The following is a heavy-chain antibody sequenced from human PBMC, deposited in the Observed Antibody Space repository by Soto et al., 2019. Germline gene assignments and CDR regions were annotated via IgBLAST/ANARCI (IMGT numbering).Heavy chain of an antibody. CDR1: SASNCTITW. CDR3: ARTSTSGPRFDY. V-gene: IGHV4-4*02. D-gene: IGHD1-1*01. J-gene: IGHJ4*02. CDR2: VYHSGST. Sequence: SKTLSLTCVLSSASNCTITWWSCVRQPPGKGLEWIGEVYHSGSTNYNPSFKSRVAMSVDKSKNQFSLKLNSVTAADTALYYCARTSTSGPRFDYWGQGSLVTVS.